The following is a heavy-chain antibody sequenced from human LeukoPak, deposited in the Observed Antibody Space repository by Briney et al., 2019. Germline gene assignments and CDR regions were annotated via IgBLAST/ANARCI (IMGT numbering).Heavy chain of an antibody. CDR1: GFTFSSYS. J-gene: IGHJ5*02. CDR2: ISTSSSYI. Sequence: GGSLRLSCAASGFTFSSYSMNWVRQAPGKGLEWVSFISTSSSYIYYADSVKGRFTISRDNSKNTLYLQMNSLRAEDTAVYYCANASYVWGSYRVNWFDPWGQGTLVTVSS. CDR3: ANASYVWGSYRVNWFDP. V-gene: IGHV3-21*01. D-gene: IGHD3-16*02.